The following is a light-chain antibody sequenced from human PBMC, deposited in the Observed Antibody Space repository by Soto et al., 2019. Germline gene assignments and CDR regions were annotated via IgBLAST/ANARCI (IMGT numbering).Light chain of an antibody. Sequence: IQMAQSPSSLPASVGDRVTITCRASQSISTNLNWYQQKPGKAPKVLIYGASSLRSGVPSRFSGSGSGTDFTLTINSLQPEDFATYFCQQSYILPRTFGGGTRVEI. V-gene: IGKV1-39*01. CDR3: QQSYILPRT. J-gene: IGKJ4*01. CDR1: QSISTN. CDR2: GAS.